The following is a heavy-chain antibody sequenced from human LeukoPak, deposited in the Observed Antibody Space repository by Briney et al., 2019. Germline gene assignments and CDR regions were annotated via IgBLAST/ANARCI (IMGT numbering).Heavy chain of an antibody. CDR2: ISAYNGNT. CDR3: ARMATAMVTGYYFDY. Sequence: ASVKVSCKASGYTFTSYGISWVRQAPGQGLEWMGWISAYNGNTNYAQKLQGRVTMTTDTSTSTAYMELRSLRSEDTAVYYCARMATAMVTGYYFDYWGQGTLVTVSS. CDR1: GYTFTSYG. D-gene: IGHD5-18*01. J-gene: IGHJ4*02. V-gene: IGHV1-18*01.